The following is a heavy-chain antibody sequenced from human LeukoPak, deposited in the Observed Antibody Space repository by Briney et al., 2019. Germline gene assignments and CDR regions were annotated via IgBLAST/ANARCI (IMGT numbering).Heavy chain of an antibody. CDR2: LNQDGSIQ. CDR1: GFTFSHYW. CDR3: ARDHNVADV. V-gene: IGHV3-7*01. D-gene: IGHD2-8*01. J-gene: IGHJ3*01. Sequence: GGSRRLSCVASGFTFSHYWMTWYRQAPGKGLEWVANLNQDGSIQAYGDSVRGRFTISRDNAKNSVYIQMNSLRVEDTAMYFCARDHNVADVWGRGTKVTVSS.